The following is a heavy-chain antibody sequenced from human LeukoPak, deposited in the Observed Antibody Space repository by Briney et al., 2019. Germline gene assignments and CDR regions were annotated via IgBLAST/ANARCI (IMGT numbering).Heavy chain of an antibody. V-gene: IGHV1-69*10. D-gene: IGHD3-3*01. J-gene: IGHJ4*02. Sequence: SVKVSCKASGGTFSSYAISWVRQAPGQGLEWMGRIIPILGIANYAQKFQGRVTITADKSTSTAYMELSSLRSEDTAVYYCACWYDFWSAEPTRFDYWGQGTLVTVSS. CDR2: IIPILGIA. CDR1: GGTFSSYA. CDR3: ACWYDFWSAEPTRFDY.